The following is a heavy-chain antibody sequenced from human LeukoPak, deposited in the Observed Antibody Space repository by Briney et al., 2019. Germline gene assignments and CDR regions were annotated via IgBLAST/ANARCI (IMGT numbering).Heavy chain of an antibody. Sequence: SVKVSCKAAGYTFTSYYMHWVRQAPGQGLEWMGGIIPIFGTANYAQKFQGRVTITADKSTSTAYMELSSLRSEDTAVYYCARTTGTTLGAFDIWGQGTMVTVSS. D-gene: IGHD1-1*01. V-gene: IGHV1-69*06. CDR2: IIPIFGTA. CDR3: ARTTGTTLGAFDI. J-gene: IGHJ3*02. CDR1: GYTFTSYY.